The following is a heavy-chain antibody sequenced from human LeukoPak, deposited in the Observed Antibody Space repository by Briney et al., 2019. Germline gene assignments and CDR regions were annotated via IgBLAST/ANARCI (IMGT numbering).Heavy chain of an antibody. Sequence: GASVKVSCKASGYTFTGYYMHWVRQAPGQALEWIGLINPDSGGTNYAQKFQGRVTMTRDTSISTAYMELSRLRSDDTAVYYCARAGYNSSWYYLDYWGQGALVTVSS. J-gene: IGHJ4*02. CDR1: GYTFTGYY. D-gene: IGHD6-13*01. CDR2: INPDSGGT. CDR3: ARAGYNSSWYYLDY. V-gene: IGHV1-2*02.